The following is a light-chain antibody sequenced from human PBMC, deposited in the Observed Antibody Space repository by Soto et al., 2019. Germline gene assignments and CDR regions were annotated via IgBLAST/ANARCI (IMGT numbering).Light chain of an antibody. CDR3: QQYGSSPWT. Sequence: EIVLTQSPGTLSLSPGERATLSCRASQSVSSTSLAWYQQKPGQAHRLLIYGASTRATGIPDRFSGSGSGTDFTLTISRLEPEDFAVYYCQQYGSSPWTFGQGTKVDI. CDR2: GAS. V-gene: IGKV3-20*01. J-gene: IGKJ1*01. CDR1: QSVSSTS.